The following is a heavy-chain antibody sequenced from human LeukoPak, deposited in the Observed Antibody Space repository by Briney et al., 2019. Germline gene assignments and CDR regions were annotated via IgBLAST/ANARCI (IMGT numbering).Heavy chain of an antibody. CDR2: IDGSSSTI. CDR1: GFTFSSYA. Sequence: GSLRLSCAASGFTFSSYAMSWVRQAPGKGLEWLSYIDGSSSTIYYEASVKGRFTISRDSAKNSVYLQMNSLRVEDTAVYYCARDRSYSIPDWGQGTLVTVSS. D-gene: IGHD2-2*02. CDR3: ARDRSYSIPD. J-gene: IGHJ4*02. V-gene: IGHV3-48*04.